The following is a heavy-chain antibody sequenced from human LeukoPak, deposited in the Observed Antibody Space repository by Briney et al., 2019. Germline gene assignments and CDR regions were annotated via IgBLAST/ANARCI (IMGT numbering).Heavy chain of an antibody. CDR1: GDSISSTYY. CDR3: ATSVGSLLQPEEAFDL. Sequence: KSSETLSLTCTVSGDSISSTYYWGWIRQPPGRGLEWIGNIYHDGSTDYKSSLKSRVTISRNTSKKQSSLTLTSLTATDTAVYFCATSVGSLLQPEEAFDLWGQGTMITVSS. V-gene: IGHV4-38-2*02. J-gene: IGHJ3*01. CDR2: IYHDGST. D-gene: IGHD1-14*01.